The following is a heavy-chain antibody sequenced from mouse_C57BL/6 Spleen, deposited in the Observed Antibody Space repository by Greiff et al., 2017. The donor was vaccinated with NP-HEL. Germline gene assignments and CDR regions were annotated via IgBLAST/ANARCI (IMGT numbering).Heavy chain of an antibody. CDR1: GFTFSDYG. D-gene: IGHD1-1*01. J-gene: IGHJ4*01. CDR2: ISSGSSTI. Sequence: EVKLMESGGGLVKPGGSLKLSCAASGFTFSDYGMHWVRQAPEKGLEWVAYISSGSSTIYYADTVKGRFTISRDNAKNTLFLQMTSLRSEDTAMYYCARDYYGSSGAMDYWGQGTSVTVSS. V-gene: IGHV5-17*01. CDR3: ARDYYGSSGAMDY.